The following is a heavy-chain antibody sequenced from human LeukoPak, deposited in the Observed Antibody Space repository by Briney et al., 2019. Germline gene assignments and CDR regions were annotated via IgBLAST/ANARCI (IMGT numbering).Heavy chain of an antibody. D-gene: IGHD1-20*01. V-gene: IGHV4-39*07. CDR1: GGPINSGVYF. CDR3: ARSYNWNGIDD. CDR2: IAYNGRT. J-gene: IGHJ4*02. Sequence: SETLSLTRTVSGGPINSGVYFWGWIRQPPGKGLEWIGTIAYNGRTYYNSSLKGRVTISIDMSNIHFSLKLTSVTAAGQALYYCARSYNWNGIDDWGQGTLVTVPS.